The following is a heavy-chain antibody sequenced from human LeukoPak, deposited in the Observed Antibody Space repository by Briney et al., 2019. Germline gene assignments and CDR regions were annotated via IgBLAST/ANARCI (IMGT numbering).Heavy chain of an antibody. Sequence: GASVKLSCKASGYTFTGYYMHWVRQAPGQGLEWMGIINPSGGSTSYAQKFQGRVTMTRDTSTSTVYMELSSLRSEDTAVYYCTGYDSSGYYNLGAFDIWGQGTMVTVSS. CDR1: GYTFTGYY. CDR2: INPSGGST. V-gene: IGHV1-46*01. D-gene: IGHD3-22*01. J-gene: IGHJ3*02. CDR3: TGYDSSGYYNLGAFDI.